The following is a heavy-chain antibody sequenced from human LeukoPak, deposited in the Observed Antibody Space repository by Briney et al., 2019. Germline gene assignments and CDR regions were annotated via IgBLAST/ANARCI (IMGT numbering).Heavy chain of an antibody. CDR3: ARAGATVTTNFDN. CDR1: GYTFTSYG. J-gene: IGHJ4*02. D-gene: IGHD4-17*01. CDR2: ISAENGNT. V-gene: IGHV1-18*01. Sequence: GASVKVSCKASGYTFTSYGISWVRQAPGQGLEWMGWISAENGNTNYAQKFQGRVTVTADTSTSTAYLDLRSLRSDDTAVYYCARAGATVTTNFDNWGQGTLVTVSS.